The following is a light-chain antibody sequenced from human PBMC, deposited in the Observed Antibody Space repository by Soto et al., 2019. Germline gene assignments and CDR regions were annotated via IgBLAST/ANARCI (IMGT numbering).Light chain of an antibody. CDR2: DNN. V-gene: IGLV1-51*01. Sequence: QSVLPQPPSVSAAPGQKVTISCSGSSSNIGNNYVSWYQQLPGAAPKLLIYDNNKRPSGIPDRFSGSKSGTSATLGITGLQTGDEADYYCGTWDSSLSAGVFGGGTKVTVL. CDR3: GTWDSSLSAGV. J-gene: IGLJ3*02. CDR1: SSNIGNNY.